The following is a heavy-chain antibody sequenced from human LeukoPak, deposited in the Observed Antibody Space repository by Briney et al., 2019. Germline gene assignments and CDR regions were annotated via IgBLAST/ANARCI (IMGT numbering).Heavy chain of an antibody. CDR1: GFTLSSNY. CDR3: ARDRRCSSTSCYDY. D-gene: IGHD2-2*01. V-gene: IGHV3-66*02. Sequence: GGSLRLSCAASGFTLSSNYMSWVRQAPRKGLEWVSVIYSGGSTYYADSVKGRFTISRDNSKNTLYLQMNSLRAEDTAVYYCARDRRCSSTSCYDYWGQGTLVTVSS. CDR2: IYSGGST. J-gene: IGHJ4*02.